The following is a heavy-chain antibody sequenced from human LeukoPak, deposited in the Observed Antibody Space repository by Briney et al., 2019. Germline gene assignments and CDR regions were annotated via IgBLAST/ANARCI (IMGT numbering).Heavy chain of an antibody. CDR2: ISYGGIT. D-gene: IGHD5-24*01. CDR3: ATTSARWLRPLDAFDI. V-gene: IGHV4-39*07. Sequence: SETLSLTCTVSGGSISSSSYYWGWIRQPPGKGLEWIGSISYGGITYYNPSLKSRVTISVDTSKNQFSLKLSSVTAADTAVYYCATTSARWLRPLDAFDIWGQGTMVTVSS. CDR1: GGSISSSSYY. J-gene: IGHJ3*02.